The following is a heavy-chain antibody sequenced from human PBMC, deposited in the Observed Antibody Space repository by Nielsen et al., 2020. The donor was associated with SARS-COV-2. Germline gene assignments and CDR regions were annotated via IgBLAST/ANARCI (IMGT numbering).Heavy chain of an antibody. CDR1: GFTFSSYE. V-gene: IGHV3-48*03. J-gene: IGHJ4*02. D-gene: IGHD3-10*01. CDR2: ISSSGSTI. CDR3: AKDIMADGSGSYTFDY. Sequence: GESLKISCAASGFTFSSYEMNWVRQAPGKGLEWVSYISSSGSTIYYADSVKGRFTISRKNAKNSLYLQMNSLRAGDTAVYYCAKDIMADGSGSYTFDYWGQGTLVTVSS.